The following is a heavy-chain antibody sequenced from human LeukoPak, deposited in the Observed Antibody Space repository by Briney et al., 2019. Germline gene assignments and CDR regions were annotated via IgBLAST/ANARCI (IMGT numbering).Heavy chain of an antibody. D-gene: IGHD2-8*02. V-gene: IGHV4-59*01. J-gene: IGHJ4*02. Sequence: SETLSLTCTVSGGSISSYYWSWIRQPPGKGLEWIGYIYYSGSTNYNPSLKSRVTISVDTSKNQFSLKLSSVTAADTAVYYCARDTGLYFDYWGQGTLVTVSS. CDR1: GGSISSYY. CDR2: IYYSGST. CDR3: ARDTGLYFDY.